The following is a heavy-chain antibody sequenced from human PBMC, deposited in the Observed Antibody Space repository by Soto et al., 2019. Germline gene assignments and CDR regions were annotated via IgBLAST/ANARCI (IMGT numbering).Heavy chain of an antibody. J-gene: IGHJ4*02. CDR1: VFTFSSYA. Sequence: GSLRLSCAASVFTFSSYAMSWFLQAPGKGLEWVSAISGIGGSTYYADSVKGRFTISRDNSKNKLYLQMNRLRAEETAVYYCEKVSQQQSGLWRGTKAENPGYYLDYWGQGNLVTVSS. V-gene: IGHV3-23*01. D-gene: IGHD3-10*01. CDR2: ISGIGGST. CDR3: EKVSQQQSGLWRGTKAENPGYYLDY.